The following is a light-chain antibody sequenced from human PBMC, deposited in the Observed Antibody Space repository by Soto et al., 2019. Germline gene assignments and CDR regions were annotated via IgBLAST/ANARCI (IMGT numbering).Light chain of an antibody. CDR1: SSNVGKNL. CDR3: GTWDSSLTIGVI. Sequence: QSVLTQPPSVSAAPGQKGSISCSGSSSNVGKNLVSWYQHVPGKAPKLLIYDNQKRPSGIPDRFSASKSGTLATLDITGLQTGDEADYYCGTWDSSLTIGVIFGGGTELTVL. J-gene: IGLJ2*01. V-gene: IGLV1-51*01. CDR2: DNQ.